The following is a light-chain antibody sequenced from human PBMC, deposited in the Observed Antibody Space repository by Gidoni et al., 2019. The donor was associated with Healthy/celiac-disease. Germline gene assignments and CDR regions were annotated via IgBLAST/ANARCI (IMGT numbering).Light chain of an antibody. J-gene: IGLJ2*01. Sequence: QSVLTQPPSLSGPPAQRVTISCTGSSSNIGAGYDVHWYQQLPGTAPKLLIYGNSNRPSGVPDRFSGSKSGTSASLAITGLQAEDEADYYCQSYDSSLSVVFGGGTKLTVL. CDR3: QSYDSSLSVV. CDR1: SSNIGAGYD. CDR2: GNS. V-gene: IGLV1-40*01.